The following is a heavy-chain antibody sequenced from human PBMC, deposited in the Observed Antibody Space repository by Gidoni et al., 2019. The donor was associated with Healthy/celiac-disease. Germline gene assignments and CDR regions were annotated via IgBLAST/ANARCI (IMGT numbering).Heavy chain of an antibody. CDR3: ARTAPYCSSTSCYVPNAFDI. CDR2: IYHSGST. J-gene: IGHJ3*02. D-gene: IGHD2-2*01. V-gene: IGHV4-4*02. CDR1: GGSISSSNW. Sequence: QVQLQESGPGLVQPSGTLSLTCAVSGGSISSSNWWSWVRQPPGKGLEWIGEIYHSGSTNYNPSLKSRVTISVDKSKNQFSLKLSSVTAADTAVYYCARTAPYCSSTSCYVPNAFDIWGQGTMVTVSS.